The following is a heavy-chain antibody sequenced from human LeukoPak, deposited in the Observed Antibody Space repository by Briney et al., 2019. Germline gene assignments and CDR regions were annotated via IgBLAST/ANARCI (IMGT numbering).Heavy chain of an antibody. CDR3: ARDMAYHDMLTGYEVSRFFDY. J-gene: IGHJ4*02. CDR1: GLTVSTNY. Sequence: GGSLRLSCAASGLTVSTNYMRWIRQAPGKGLEWVSLIYAGGGTAYAYSVKGRFTISRDNSKNTLYLQMNYVRAEDTAVYYCARDMAYHDMLTGYEVSRFFDYWGQGTLVTVSS. D-gene: IGHD3-9*01. CDR2: IYAGGGT. V-gene: IGHV3-53*01.